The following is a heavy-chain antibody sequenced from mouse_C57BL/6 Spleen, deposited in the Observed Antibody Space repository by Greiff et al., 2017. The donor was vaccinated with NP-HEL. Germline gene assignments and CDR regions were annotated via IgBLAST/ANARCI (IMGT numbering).Heavy chain of an antibody. CDR1: GYTFTSYW. CDR2: IYPGSGST. CDR3: AMSSDGYRCAY. J-gene: IGHJ3*01. D-gene: IGHD2-3*01. Sequence: VQLQQSGAELVKPGASVKMSCKASGYTFTSYWITWVKQRPGQGLEWIGDIYPGSGSTNYNEKFKSKATLTVDTSSSTAYMQLSSLTSEDSAVYYCAMSSDGYRCAYWGQGTLVTVSA. V-gene: IGHV1-55*01.